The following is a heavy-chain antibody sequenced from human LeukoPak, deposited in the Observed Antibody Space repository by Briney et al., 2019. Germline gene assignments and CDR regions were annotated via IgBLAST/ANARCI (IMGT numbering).Heavy chain of an antibody. CDR1: GASISSYY. CDR2: IYYRGST. Sequence: SETLSLTCTVSGASISSYYWSWIRQPPGKGLEGSGYIYYRGSTHYNPSLKSRVTVSVDTSKNQFSLRLSSVTAADTAVYYCASGPYPAAGTDHQFDYWGQGTQVTVSS. D-gene: IGHD6-13*01. J-gene: IGHJ4*02. V-gene: IGHV4-59*01. CDR3: ASGPYPAAGTDHQFDY.